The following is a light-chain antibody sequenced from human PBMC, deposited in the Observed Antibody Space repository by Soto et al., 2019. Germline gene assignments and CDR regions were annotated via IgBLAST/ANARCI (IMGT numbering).Light chain of an antibody. Sequence: EIVVTQSPATLSVSPGERATLSCRASQSVSTNLAWYQQKPGQAPRLIIYGESTRATGIPARLSGSGSGTELNLTISRLQSEDFAIYYCQKYNNWPRTCGQGTKVDIK. CDR3: QKYNNWPRT. CDR1: QSVSTN. V-gene: IGKV3-15*01. CDR2: GES. J-gene: IGKJ1*01.